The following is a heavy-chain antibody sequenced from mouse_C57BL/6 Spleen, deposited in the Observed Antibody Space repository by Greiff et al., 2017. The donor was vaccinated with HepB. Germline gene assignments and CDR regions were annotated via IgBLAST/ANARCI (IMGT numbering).Heavy chain of an antibody. V-gene: IGHV1-54*01. J-gene: IGHJ2*01. CDR3: ARLEGIRRSYFDY. CDR2: INPGSGGT. CDR1: GYAFTNYL. D-gene: IGHD1-1*01. Sequence: QVHVKQSGAELVRPGTSVKVSCKASGYAFTNYLIEWVKQRPGQGLEWIGVINPGSGGTNYNEKFKGKATLTADKSSSTAYMQLSSLTSEDSAVYFCARLEGIRRSYFDYWGQGTTLTVSS.